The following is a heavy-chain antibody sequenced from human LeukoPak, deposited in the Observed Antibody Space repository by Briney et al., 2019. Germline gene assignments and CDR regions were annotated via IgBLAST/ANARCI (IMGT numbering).Heavy chain of an antibody. CDR3: AKDIRAIWGAAFDI. CDR2: ISWNSGSI. Sequence: QPGGSLRLSCAASGFTFDDYAMHWVRQAPGKGLEWVSGISWNSGSIGYADSVKGRFTISRDNAKNSLYLQMNSLRAEDMALYYCAKDIRAIWGAAFDIWGQGTMVTVSS. D-gene: IGHD3-16*01. J-gene: IGHJ3*02. CDR1: GFTFDDYA. V-gene: IGHV3-9*03.